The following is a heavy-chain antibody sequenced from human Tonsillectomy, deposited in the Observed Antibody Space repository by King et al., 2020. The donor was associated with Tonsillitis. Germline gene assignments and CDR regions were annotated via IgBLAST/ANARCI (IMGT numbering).Heavy chain of an antibody. D-gene: IGHD3-10*01. CDR3: ARHSGSGSYYFLDY. CDR2: IYAGDSDT. CDR1: GYSFTNYW. Sequence: QLVQSGAEVKKPGESLKISCKGSGYSFTNYWIGWVRQMPGKGLEWMGRIYAGDSDTKYNPSFQGQVTISADKSISTAYLQWSSLKASDTDIYYCARHSGSGSYYFLDYWGQGTLVTVSS. J-gene: IGHJ4*02. V-gene: IGHV5-51*01.